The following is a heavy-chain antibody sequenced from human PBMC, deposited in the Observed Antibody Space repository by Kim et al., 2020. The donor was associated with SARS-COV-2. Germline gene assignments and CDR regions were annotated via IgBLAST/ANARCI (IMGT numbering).Heavy chain of an antibody. J-gene: IGHJ6*02. Sequence: SLKSRVTISVDKSKNQCSLNLSAVTAADTAVYYCARGSTSPNYYYGMDVWGQGTTVTVSS. V-gene: IGHV4-4*02. D-gene: IGHD2-2*01. CDR3: ARGSTSPNYYYGMDV.